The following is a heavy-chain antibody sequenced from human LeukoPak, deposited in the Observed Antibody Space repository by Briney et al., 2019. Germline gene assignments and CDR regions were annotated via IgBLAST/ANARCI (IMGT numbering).Heavy chain of an antibody. Sequence: ASVKVSCKPSGGTFSNYPIYWVRQAPGQGLEWMGGIIPIFGTANYAQKFQGRVTITADESTSTAYMELSSLRSEDTAVYYCARDMIVPRYYFDYWGQGTLVTVSS. J-gene: IGHJ4*02. V-gene: IGHV1-69*13. D-gene: IGHD3-22*01. CDR1: GGTFSNYP. CDR2: IIPIFGTA. CDR3: ARDMIVPRYYFDY.